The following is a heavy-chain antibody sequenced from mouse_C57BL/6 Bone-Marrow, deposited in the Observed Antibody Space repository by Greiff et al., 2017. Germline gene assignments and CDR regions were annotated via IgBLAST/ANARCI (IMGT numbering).Heavy chain of an antibody. CDR3: ARTLLFIATVGGFAY. CDR2: IDPNSGGT. J-gene: IGHJ3*01. Sequence: QVQLQQPGAELVKPGASVKLSCKASGYTFTSYWMPWVKQRPGPGLEWIGRIDPNSGGTKYNEKFKSKATLSVDKPSSTDDMQLSSLTSEDSAVYYCARTLLFIATVGGFAYWGQGRLVTVSA. D-gene: IGHD1-1*01. V-gene: IGHV1-72*01. CDR1: GYTFTSYW.